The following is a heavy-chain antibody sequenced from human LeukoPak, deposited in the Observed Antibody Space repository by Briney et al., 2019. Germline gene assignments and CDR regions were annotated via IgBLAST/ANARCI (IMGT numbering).Heavy chain of an antibody. V-gene: IGHV1-24*01. D-gene: IGHD6-19*01. Sequence: ASVKVSCKVSGYTLTELSMHWVRQAPGKGREWMGGFDPEDGETIYAQKFQGRVTMTEDTSTDTAYMELSSLRSEDTAVYYCATENHIAVAGKDDFDIWGQETMVTVSS. J-gene: IGHJ3*02. CDR2: FDPEDGET. CDR3: ATENHIAVAGKDDFDI. CDR1: GYTLTELS.